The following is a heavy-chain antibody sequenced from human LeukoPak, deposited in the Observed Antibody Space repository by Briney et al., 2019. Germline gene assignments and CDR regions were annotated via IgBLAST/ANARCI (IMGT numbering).Heavy chain of an antibody. D-gene: IGHD2-2*01. CDR1: SGSFSGYF. CDR2: INDSGNT. V-gene: IGHV4-34*01. Sequence: SETLSLTCVVYSGSFSGYFWSWIRQFPGRGREWIGEINDSGNTNYNTSLKSRGALSVDTSNKQFSLRLSSVTTADTAVYYCARRLVDSSASQVSDYWGQGTLVTVSS. J-gene: IGHJ4*02. CDR3: ARRLVDSSASQVSDY.